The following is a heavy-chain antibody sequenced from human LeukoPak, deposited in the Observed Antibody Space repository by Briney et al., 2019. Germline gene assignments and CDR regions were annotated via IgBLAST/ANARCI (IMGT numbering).Heavy chain of an antibody. Sequence: GGSLRLSCAASGFTFSSYAMSWVRQAPGKGLEWVSAISGSGGSTYYADSVKGRFTTSRDNSKNTLYLQMNSLRAEDTAVYYCAKVDTAMGGYFDYWGQGTLVTVSS. CDR3: AKVDTAMGGYFDY. CDR2: ISGSGGST. CDR1: GFTFSSYA. D-gene: IGHD5-18*01. V-gene: IGHV3-23*01. J-gene: IGHJ4*02.